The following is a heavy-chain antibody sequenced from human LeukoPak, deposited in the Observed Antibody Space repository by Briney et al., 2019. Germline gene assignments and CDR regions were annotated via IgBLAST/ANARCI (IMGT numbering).Heavy chain of an antibody. J-gene: IGHJ4*02. Sequence: EASVKVSCKASGYTFTSYGISWVRQAPGQGLEWMGWISAYNGNTNYAQKLQGRVTMTTDTSTSTAYMELRSLRSDDTAVYYCARDGREYSSGWYYPRDDYWGQGTLVTVSS. V-gene: IGHV1-18*01. D-gene: IGHD6-19*01. CDR1: GYTFTSYG. CDR2: ISAYNGNT. CDR3: ARDGREYSSGWYYPRDDY.